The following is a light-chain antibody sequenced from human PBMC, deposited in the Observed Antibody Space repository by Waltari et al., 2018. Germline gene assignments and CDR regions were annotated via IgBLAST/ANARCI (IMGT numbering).Light chain of an antibody. V-gene: IGKV1-33*01. CDR2: EAS. J-gene: IGKJ3*01. CDR1: QDIRNN. Sequence: EIQMTQSPSPLSASVGERVTNTCQANQDIRNNLNWYQQKPGKAPNLLIFEASTLETGVPSRFSGSGFGRDFSFTISSLQSEDIATYFCQQSNNLPVTFGPGTKVHIK. CDR3: QQSNNLPVT.